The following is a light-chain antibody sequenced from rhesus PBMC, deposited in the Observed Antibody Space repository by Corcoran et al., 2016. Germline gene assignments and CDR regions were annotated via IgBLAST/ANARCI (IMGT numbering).Light chain of an antibody. CDR2: RAS. Sequence: DIQMTQSPSSLSVSVGDRVTTTCRARQAFSNWLDWYQQKPGKATKRLIYRASNLETGGPSRFSGSGSGTDFTLTISSLQPDDIATYYCQQHVNSPCSFGQGTKVEIK. CDR3: QQHVNSPCS. V-gene: IGKV1-69*01. J-gene: IGKJ2*01. CDR1: QAFSNW.